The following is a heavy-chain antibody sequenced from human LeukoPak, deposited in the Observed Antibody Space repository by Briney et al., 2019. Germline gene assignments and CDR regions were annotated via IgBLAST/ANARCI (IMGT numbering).Heavy chain of an antibody. J-gene: IGHJ2*01. Sequence: PVGSLRLSCAASGFTFSSSWMHWVRQGPGKGLVWVARMNADGRTINYADSVKGRFTISRDNAKNTLYLQMNSLRTEDAAVYYGARAGNYYFDLWGRGTQVTVSS. D-gene: IGHD1-7*01. CDR3: ARAGNYYFDL. CDR2: MNADGRTI. V-gene: IGHV3-74*01. CDR1: GFTFSSSW.